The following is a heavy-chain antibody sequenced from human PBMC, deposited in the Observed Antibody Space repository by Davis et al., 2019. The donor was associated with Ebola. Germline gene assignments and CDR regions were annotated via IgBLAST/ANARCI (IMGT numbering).Heavy chain of an antibody. J-gene: IGHJ6*03. V-gene: IGHV4-34*01. CDR3: ARGQEFGGNSRIFDYHYHYYMDV. D-gene: IGHD4-23*01. CDR2: INHSGST. CDR1: AGSFSGYY. Sequence: PSETLSLTCAVYAGSFSGYYWSWIRQPPGKGLEWIGEINHSGSTKFNPSLKSRVTMSVGTSKNQFSLKVNYVTAAATAVYYCARGQEFGGNSRIFDYHYHYYMDVWGRGTTVTVSS.